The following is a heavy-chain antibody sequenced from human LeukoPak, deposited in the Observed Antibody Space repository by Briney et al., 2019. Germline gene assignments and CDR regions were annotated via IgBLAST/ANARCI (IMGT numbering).Heavy chain of an antibody. Sequence: SETLSLTCAVYGGSFSGYYWSWIRQPPGKGLEWIGEINHSGSTNYNPSLKSRVTISVDTSKNQFSLKLSSVTAADTAVYYCARQREYGSGSYISRRFDPWGQGTLVTVSS. CDR3: ARQREYGSGSYISRRFDP. CDR1: GGSFSGYY. D-gene: IGHD3-10*01. V-gene: IGHV4-34*01. J-gene: IGHJ5*02. CDR2: INHSGST.